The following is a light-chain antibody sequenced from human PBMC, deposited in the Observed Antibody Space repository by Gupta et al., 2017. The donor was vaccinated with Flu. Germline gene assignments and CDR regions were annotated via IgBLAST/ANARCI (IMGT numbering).Light chain of an antibody. Sequence: QSVLTQPPSASGTPGQRVTISCSGSSSNVGTNPVNWYHQLPGTAPKLLIFSNNKRPSGGTDRFSGSRSGTSASVAIIGLQSEDEVDYYCAAWEDTLDGHVVFGGGTKLTVL. V-gene: IGLV1-44*01. CDR2: SNN. J-gene: IGLJ2*01. CDR3: AAWEDTLDGHVV. CDR1: SSNVGTNP.